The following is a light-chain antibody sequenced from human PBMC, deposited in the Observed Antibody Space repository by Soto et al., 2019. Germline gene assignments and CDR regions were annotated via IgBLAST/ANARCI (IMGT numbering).Light chain of an antibody. CDR1: HGVSGW. V-gene: IGKV1-12*01. CDR2: TVS. J-gene: IGKJ3*01. Sequence: IQMTQSPSSVSASVGDTVTLSCQTSHGVSGWLAWYQQKPGKAPTLLLYTVSNLQSGVPSRFSGSGSGTDFSLTITNLQPEDFPTYFCHQGKTFPFTFGPGTKVEVK. CDR3: HQGKTFPFT.